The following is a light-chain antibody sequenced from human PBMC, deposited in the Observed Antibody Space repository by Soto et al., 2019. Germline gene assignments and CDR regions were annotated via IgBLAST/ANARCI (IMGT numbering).Light chain of an antibody. CDR3: QQNNKWPPVT. V-gene: IGKV3-15*01. CDR2: GAS. J-gene: IGKJ4*01. Sequence: EVGMTQSPATVSVSPGEGVTLSCRASQTISNDLAWYQQKPGQAPRLLIYGASTRATGVPARFSGGGSGTEFTLTISSLQSEDFAFYYCQQNNKWPPVTFGGGTKVDI. CDR1: QTISND.